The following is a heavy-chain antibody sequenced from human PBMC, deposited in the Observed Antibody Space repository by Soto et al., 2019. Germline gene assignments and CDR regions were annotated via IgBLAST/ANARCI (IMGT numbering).Heavy chain of an antibody. CDR1: GSTFTSYA. V-gene: IGHV1-3*01. CDR2: INAGNGNT. J-gene: IGHJ5*02. D-gene: IGHD5-12*01. CDR3: ARGPLRNWFDP. Sequence: ASVKVSCKASGSTFTSYAMHWVRQAPGQRLEWMGWINAGNGNTKYSQKFQGRVTITKNTSASTAYMELSSLRSEDTAVYYCARGPLRNWFDPWGQGTLVTVSS.